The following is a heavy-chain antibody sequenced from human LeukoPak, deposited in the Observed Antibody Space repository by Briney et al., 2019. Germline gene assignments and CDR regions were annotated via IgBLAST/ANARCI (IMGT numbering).Heavy chain of an antibody. J-gene: IGHJ4*02. V-gene: IGHV3-21*01. Sequence: PGGSLRLSCAASGFTFGHYWMNWVRQAPGKGLEWVSSISSSSSYIYYADSVKGRFTISRDNAKNSLYLQMNSLRAEDTAVYYCARDRRPYYYGSGSLFDYWGQGTLVTVSS. D-gene: IGHD3-10*01. CDR3: ARDRRPYYYGSGSLFDY. CDR2: ISSSSSYI. CDR1: GFTFGHYW.